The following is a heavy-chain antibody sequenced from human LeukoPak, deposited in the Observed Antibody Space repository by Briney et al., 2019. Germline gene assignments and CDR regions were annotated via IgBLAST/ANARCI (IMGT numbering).Heavy chain of an antibody. Sequence: ASVKVSCKASGYTFTSYDINWVRQATGQGLEWMGWMNPNSGNTGYAQKFQGRVTMTRNTSISTAYMELSSLRSEDTAVYYCARGKWAAAGTRYYYYMDVWGKGTTVTVSS. CDR3: ARGKWAAAGTRYYYYMDV. D-gene: IGHD6-13*01. CDR1: GYTFTSYD. CDR2: MNPNSGNT. J-gene: IGHJ6*03. V-gene: IGHV1-8*01.